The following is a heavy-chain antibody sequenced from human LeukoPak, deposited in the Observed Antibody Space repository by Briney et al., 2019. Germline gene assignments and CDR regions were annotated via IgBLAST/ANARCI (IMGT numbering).Heavy chain of an antibody. D-gene: IGHD3-22*01. V-gene: IGHV3-20*04. CDR3: GRRVGDSSGYYWIDY. J-gene: IGHJ4*02. Sequence: GGSLRLSCTSSGFTFDDYGMSWVRQAPGKGLEWVSDINGNGGSSRSADSLKGRFTISRDNAKNSLFLHMNTLRAEDMAFYYCGRRVGDSSGYYWIDYWGQGTLVTVSS. CDR1: GFTFDDYG. CDR2: INGNGGSS.